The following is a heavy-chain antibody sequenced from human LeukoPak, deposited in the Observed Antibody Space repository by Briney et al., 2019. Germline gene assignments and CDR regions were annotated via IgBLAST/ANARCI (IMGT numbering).Heavy chain of an antibody. Sequence: SETLSLTCTVSGGSISSSSYYWGWIRQPPGKGLEWIGSIYYSGSTYYNPSLKSRVTISVDTSKDQLSLKLSPVTAADTAVYYCARHQEGSGWSDAFDIWGQGTMVTVSS. CDR2: IYYSGST. CDR1: GGSISSSSYY. J-gene: IGHJ3*02. D-gene: IGHD6-19*01. CDR3: ARHQEGSGWSDAFDI. V-gene: IGHV4-39*01.